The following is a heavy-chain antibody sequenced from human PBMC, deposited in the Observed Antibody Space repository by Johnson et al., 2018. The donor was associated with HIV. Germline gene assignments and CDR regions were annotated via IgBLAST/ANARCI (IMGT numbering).Heavy chain of an antibody. V-gene: IGHV3-30*14. J-gene: IGHJ3*02. CDR2: ISYDGSNK. CDR1: GFTFSSYA. Sequence: QVYLVESGGGVVQPGRSLRLSCAASGFTFSSYAMHWVRQAPGKGLEWVAVISYDGSNKYYADSVKGRFTISRDNSKNTLYLQMNSLTAGDTAVYYCAKDRVVIAAHDAFDIWGQGTMVTVSS. D-gene: IGHD2-21*01. CDR3: AKDRVVIAAHDAFDI.